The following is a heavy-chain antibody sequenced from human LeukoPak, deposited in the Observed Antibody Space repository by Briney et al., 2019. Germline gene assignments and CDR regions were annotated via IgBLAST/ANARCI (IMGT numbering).Heavy chain of an antibody. CDR3: VSLNDYGDYGDDY. Sequence: SETLSLTCTVSGGSISSSSYYWGWIRQPPGKGLGWIGSIYYSGSTYYNPSLKSRVTISVDTSKNQFSLKLSSVTAADTAVYYCVSLNDYGDYGDDYWGQGTLVTVSS. J-gene: IGHJ4*02. V-gene: IGHV4-39*01. CDR1: GGSISSSSYY. CDR2: IYYSGST. D-gene: IGHD4-17*01.